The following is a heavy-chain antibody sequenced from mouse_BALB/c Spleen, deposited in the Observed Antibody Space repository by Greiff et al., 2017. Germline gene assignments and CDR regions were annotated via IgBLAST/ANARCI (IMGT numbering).Heavy chain of an antibody. D-gene: IGHD1-2*01. CDR1: GFTFSSFG. Sequence: EVKLVESGGGLVQPGGSRKLSCAASGFTFSSFGMHWVRQAPEKGLEWVAYISSGSSTIYYADTVKGRFTISRDNPKNTLFLQMTSLRSEDTAMYYCARSGITTATRDWYFDVWGAGTTVTVSS. CDR2: ISSGSSTI. CDR3: ARSGITTATRDWYFDV. J-gene: IGHJ1*01. V-gene: IGHV5-17*02.